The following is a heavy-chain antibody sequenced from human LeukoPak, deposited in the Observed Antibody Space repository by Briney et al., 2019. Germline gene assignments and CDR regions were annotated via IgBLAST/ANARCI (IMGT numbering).Heavy chain of an antibody. D-gene: IGHD6-25*01. CDR1: GYTFSDYY. Sequence: ASVKVSCKASGYTFSDYYIHWVRQAPGLGLEWMGWINPNSGGTNYAREFQGRVTMTRDTSISTACMELNRLRSDDTAVYYCARVPLVGRLPTNYWGQGTLVTVSS. J-gene: IGHJ4*02. CDR2: INPNSGGT. V-gene: IGHV1-2*02. CDR3: ARVPLVGRLPTNY.